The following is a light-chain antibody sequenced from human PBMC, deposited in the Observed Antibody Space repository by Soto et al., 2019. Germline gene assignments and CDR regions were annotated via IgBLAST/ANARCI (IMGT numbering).Light chain of an antibody. Sequence: QPVLTQSPSASASLGASVKLTCTLSSGHSSYAIAWHQQQPEKGPRYLMKLNSDGSHSKGDGITDRFSGSSSGAERYLTISSLQSEDEADYYCQTWGTGLLVFGGGTKLTVL. CDR2: LNSDGSH. V-gene: IGLV4-69*01. CDR3: QTWGTGLLV. J-gene: IGLJ3*02. CDR1: SGHSSYA.